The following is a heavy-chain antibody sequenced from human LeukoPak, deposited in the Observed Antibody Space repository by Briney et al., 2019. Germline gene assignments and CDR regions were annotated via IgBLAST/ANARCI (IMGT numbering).Heavy chain of an antibody. CDR3: ASAGDTSDYFYFSAFDI. CDR2: IYPGDSDT. CDR1: GSLFTNSW. V-gene: IGHV5-51*01. J-gene: IGHJ3*02. Sequence: GESLQISCQGSGSLFTNSWIGCVRQVPGKGLEWMGIIYPGDSDTTYSPSFQGQVTISADKSISTAYLQWSSLKASDTAMYYCASAGDTSDYFYFSAFDIWGQGTMVTVSS. D-gene: IGHD3-22*01.